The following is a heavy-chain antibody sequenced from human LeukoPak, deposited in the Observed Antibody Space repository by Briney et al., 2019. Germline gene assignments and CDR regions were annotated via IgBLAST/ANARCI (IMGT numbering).Heavy chain of an antibody. D-gene: IGHD6-13*01. CDR1: GGSFSGYY. J-gene: IGHJ5*02. CDR2: INHSGST. V-gene: IGHV4-34*01. CDR3: ARHSLYSSSWYSKKNWFDP. Sequence: SETLSLTCAVYGGSFSGYYWSWIRQPPGKGLEWIGEINHSGSTNYNPSLKSRVTISVDTSKNQFSLKLSSVTAADTAVYYCARHSLYSSSWYSKKNWFDPWGQGTLVTVSS.